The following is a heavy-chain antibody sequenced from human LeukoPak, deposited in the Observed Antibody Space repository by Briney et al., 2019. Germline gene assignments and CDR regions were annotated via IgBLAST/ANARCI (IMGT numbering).Heavy chain of an antibody. CDR2: ICYSGST. V-gene: IGHV4-39*01. J-gene: IGHJ5*02. CDR1: GGSISSSSYY. Sequence: NTSETLSLTCTVSGGSISSSSYYWGWIRQPPGKGLEWIGSICYSGSTYYNPSLKSRVTISVDTSKNQFSLKLSSVTAADTAVYYCARQGRGWFDPWGQGTLVTVSS. CDR3: ARQGRGWFDP. D-gene: IGHD5-24*01.